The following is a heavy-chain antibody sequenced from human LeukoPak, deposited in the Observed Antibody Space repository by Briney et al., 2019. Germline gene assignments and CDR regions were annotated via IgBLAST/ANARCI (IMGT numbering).Heavy chain of an antibody. Sequence: SETLSLTCTVSGGSISSSSYYWGWICQPPGKGLEWIGSIYYSGSTYYNPSLKSRVTISVDTSKNQFSLKLSSVTAADTAVYYCARPFPGYCSGGSCYPEDAFDIWGQGTVVTVSS. D-gene: IGHD2-15*01. CDR2: IYYSGST. V-gene: IGHV4-39*01. CDR1: GGSISSSSYY. J-gene: IGHJ3*02. CDR3: ARPFPGYCSGGSCYPEDAFDI.